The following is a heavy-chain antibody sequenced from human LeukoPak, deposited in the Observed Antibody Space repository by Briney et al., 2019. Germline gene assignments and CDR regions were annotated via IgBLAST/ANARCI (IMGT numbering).Heavy chain of an antibody. D-gene: IGHD6-6*01. Sequence: PSETLSLTCAVYGGSFSGYYWSWIRQPPGKGLEWIGEINHSGSTNYNPSLKSRVTISVDTSKNQFSLKLSSVTAADTAVYYCARGRADRAKKSSIAARPGYYFDYWGQGTLVTVSS. CDR1: GGSFSGYY. CDR2: INHSGST. CDR3: ARGRADRAKKSSIAARPGYYFDY. J-gene: IGHJ4*02. V-gene: IGHV4-34*01.